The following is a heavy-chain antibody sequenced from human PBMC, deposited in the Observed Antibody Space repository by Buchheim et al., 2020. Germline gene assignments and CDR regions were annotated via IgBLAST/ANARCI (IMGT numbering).Heavy chain of an antibody. D-gene: IGHD2-2*01. CDR1: GGSISSSSYY. Sequence: QLQLQESGPGLVKPSETLSLTCTVSGGSISSSSYYWGWIRQPPGKGLEWIGSIYYSGSTYYNPSLKSRVTISVDPSKNQFSLKLSSVTAADTAVYYCARDDRYCSSTSCYQGGDYWGQGTL. V-gene: IGHV4-39*07. CDR2: IYYSGST. J-gene: IGHJ4*02. CDR3: ARDDRYCSSTSCYQGGDY.